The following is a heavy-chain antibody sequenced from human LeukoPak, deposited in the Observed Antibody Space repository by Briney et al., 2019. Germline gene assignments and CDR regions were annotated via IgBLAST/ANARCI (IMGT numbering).Heavy chain of an antibody. D-gene: IGHD3-22*01. CDR1: GFTFSSYS. V-gene: IGHV3-48*01. Sequence: GGSLRLSCAASGFTFSSYSMNWVRQAPGKGLEWVSYISSSSSTIYYADSVKGRFTISRDNSKNTLYLQMNSLRAEDTAVYYCAKARDIFSSGYYYYYFDYWGQGTLVTVSS. J-gene: IGHJ4*02. CDR2: ISSSSSTI. CDR3: AKARDIFSSGYYYYYFDY.